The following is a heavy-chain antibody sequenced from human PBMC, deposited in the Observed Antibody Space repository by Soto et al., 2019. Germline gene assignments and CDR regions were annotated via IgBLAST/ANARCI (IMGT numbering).Heavy chain of an antibody. CDR3: AWGFTGSACRFDP. CDR2: IYPGKSKT. J-gene: IGHJ5*02. CDR1: GYKFATYW. V-gene: IGHV5-51*01. Sequence: PGESLKISCKGSGYKFATYWIAWVRQMPGRGLEWMGIIYPGKSKTIYSPSVQGLVTISADTSLNPAYLQWDRLRASDPAIYACAWGFTGSACRFDPWGQGTVVTVSS. D-gene: IGHD2-8*02.